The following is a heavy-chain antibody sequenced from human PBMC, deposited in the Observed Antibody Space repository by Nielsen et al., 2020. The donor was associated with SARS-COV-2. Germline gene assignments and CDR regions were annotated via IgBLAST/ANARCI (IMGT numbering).Heavy chain of an antibody. CDR1: GFTFSSYE. CDR2: ISTGGSII. D-gene: IGHD5-24*01. Sequence: GGSLRLSCAASGFTFSSYEMNWVRQAPGKGLEWVSYISTGGSIIYYADSVKGRFTISRDNSKNTLYLQMNSLRAEDTAVYYCARGGDGHFDYWGQGTLVTVSS. CDR3: ARGGDGHFDY. V-gene: IGHV3-48*03. J-gene: IGHJ4*02.